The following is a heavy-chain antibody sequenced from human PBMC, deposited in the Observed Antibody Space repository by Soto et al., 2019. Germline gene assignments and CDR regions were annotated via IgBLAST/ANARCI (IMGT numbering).Heavy chain of an antibody. J-gene: IGHJ4*02. CDR1: GYTFTSYG. Sequence: ASVKVSCKASGYTFTSYGISWVRQAPGQGLEWMGWISAYNGNTNYAQKLQGRVTMTTDTSTSTAYMELRSLRSDDTAVYYCATDPLSYDSSSYSDYWGQGTLVTVSS. V-gene: IGHV1-18*01. D-gene: IGHD3-10*01. CDR2: ISAYNGNT. CDR3: ATDPLSYDSSSYSDY.